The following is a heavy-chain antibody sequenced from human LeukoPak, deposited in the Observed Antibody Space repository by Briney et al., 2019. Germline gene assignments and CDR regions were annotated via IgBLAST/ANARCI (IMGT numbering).Heavy chain of an antibody. CDR1: GGTFNNSA. CDR3: ARDVHGDYGSGWFDP. Sequence: SVKVSCKTSGGTFNNSAISWVRQAPGQGLEWLGGIMPLFGTAGYAQKFQGRVTITKDESTRTVYLELTSLTSDDTAVHYCARDVHGDYGSGWFDPWGQGILVSVSS. CDR2: IMPLFGTA. J-gene: IGHJ5*02. V-gene: IGHV1-69*05. D-gene: IGHD4-17*01.